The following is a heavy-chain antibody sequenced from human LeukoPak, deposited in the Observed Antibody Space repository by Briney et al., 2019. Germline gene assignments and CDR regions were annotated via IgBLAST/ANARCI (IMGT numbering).Heavy chain of an antibody. Sequence: GGSLRLSCGASGFTFSGYAMSWVRQAPGKGLEWVSSISSSSSYIYYADSVKGRFTISRDNAKNSLYLQMNSLRAEDTAVYYCAREDQFLKWLSPGRPYYYYGMDVWGQGTTVTVSS. D-gene: IGHD3-3*01. J-gene: IGHJ6*02. CDR3: AREDQFLKWLSPGRPYYYYGMDV. CDR2: ISSSSSYI. V-gene: IGHV3-21*01. CDR1: GFTFSGYA.